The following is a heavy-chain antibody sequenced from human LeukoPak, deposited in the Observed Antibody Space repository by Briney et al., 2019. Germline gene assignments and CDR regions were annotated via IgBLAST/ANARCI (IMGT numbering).Heavy chain of an antibody. V-gene: IGHV1-24*01. Sequence: GASVKVSCKVSGYTLTELSMHWVRQAPGKGLEWMRGFDPEDGETIYAQKFQGRVTMTEDTSTDTAYMELSSLRSEDTAVYYCATEYLPTVTTRFTLFDYWGQGTLVTGSS. CDR2: FDPEDGET. J-gene: IGHJ4*02. CDR3: ATEYLPTVTTRFTLFDY. D-gene: IGHD4-17*01. CDR1: GYTLTELS.